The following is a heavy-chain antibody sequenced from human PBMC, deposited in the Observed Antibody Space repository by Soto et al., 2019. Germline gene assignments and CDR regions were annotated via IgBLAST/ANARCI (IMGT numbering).Heavy chain of an antibody. Sequence: ESVGGVVRPGRSLRLACEASGFTFNTYGMHWVRQAPGKGLQWVAVIWYDGTNAYYADSVKGRFTISRDNSKDTLYLEMNNLRAEDTAVYYCARVEAPLIHSDHYYYGMDVWGQGTTVTV. J-gene: IGHJ6*02. CDR2: IWYDGTNA. D-gene: IGHD5-18*01. V-gene: IGHV3-33*01. CDR1: GFTFNTYG. CDR3: ARVEAPLIHSDHYYYGMDV.